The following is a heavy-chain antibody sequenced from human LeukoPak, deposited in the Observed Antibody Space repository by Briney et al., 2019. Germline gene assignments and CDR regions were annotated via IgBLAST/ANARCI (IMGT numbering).Heavy chain of an antibody. CDR2: ISYDGSNK. D-gene: IGHD4-17*01. CDR3: AKGVYGELDY. V-gene: IGHV3-30*18. J-gene: IGHJ4*02. CDR1: GFTFSSYG. Sequence: PGGSLRLSCAASGFTFSSYGMHWVRQAPGKGLEWVAVISYDGSNKYYADSVKGRFTISRDNSKNTLYLQMNSLRAEDTAVYYCAKGVYGELDYWGQGTLVTVSS.